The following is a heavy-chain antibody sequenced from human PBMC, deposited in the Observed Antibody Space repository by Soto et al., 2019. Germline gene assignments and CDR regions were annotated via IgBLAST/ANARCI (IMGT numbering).Heavy chain of an antibody. J-gene: IGHJ6*02. D-gene: IGHD1-1*01. Sequence: ASVKGSCTASGYTFTTYGISWVRQAPGQGLEWMGWISPYNGTTKYAEKFQGEMTMTTDTATSTAYMDLRSLRSDDTAVYYCARDGERDTGLNFYYYLHGMDAWGQGTRVTVSS. CDR3: ARDGERDTGLNFYYYLHGMDA. V-gene: IGHV1-18*04. CDR1: GYTFTTYG. CDR2: ISPYNGTT.